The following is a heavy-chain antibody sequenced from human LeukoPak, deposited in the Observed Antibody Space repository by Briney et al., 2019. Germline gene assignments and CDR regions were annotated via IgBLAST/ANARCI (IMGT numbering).Heavy chain of an antibody. CDR2: IYYSGNT. J-gene: IGHJ4*02. Sequence: SETLSLTCTVSGVSISSSNSYWGWIRQPPGKGLEWIGSIYYSGNTCYNASLKSQVSISIDTSKNQFSLRLTSVTAADTAVYYCARQTGSGLFILPGGQGTLVTVSS. V-gene: IGHV4-39*01. D-gene: IGHD3/OR15-3a*01. CDR3: ARQTGSGLFILP. CDR1: GVSISSSNSY.